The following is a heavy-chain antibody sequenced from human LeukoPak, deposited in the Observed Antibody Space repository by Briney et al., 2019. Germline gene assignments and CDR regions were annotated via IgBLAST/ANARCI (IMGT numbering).Heavy chain of an antibody. CDR1: GGSISSSLYY. CDR3: ARARDKVWDGYNDPFDS. Sequence: PSETLSLTCTVSGGSISSSLYYYGCIRQPPGKGLEWIGEINHSGSTNYSPSLKSRIIISVDTSKNQFSLKVRSVTAADTAVYYCARARDKVWDGYNDPFDSWGQGTLVTVSS. J-gene: IGHJ4*02. V-gene: IGHV4-39*07. CDR2: INHSGST. D-gene: IGHD5-24*01.